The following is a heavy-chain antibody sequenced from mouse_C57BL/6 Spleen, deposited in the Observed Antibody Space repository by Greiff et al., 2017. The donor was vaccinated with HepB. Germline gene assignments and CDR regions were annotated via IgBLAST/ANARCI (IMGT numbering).Heavy chain of an antibody. D-gene: IGHD2-3*01. CDR3: ARRSDGYYVGFAY. CDR1: GYTFTDYY. J-gene: IGHJ3*01. CDR2: INPNNGGT. V-gene: IGHV1-26*01. Sequence: VQLQQSGPELVKPGASVKISCKASGYTFTDYYMNWVKQSHGKSLEWIGDINPNNGGTSYNQKFKGKATLTVDKSSSTAYMELRSLTSEDSAVYYCARRSDGYYVGFAYWGQGTLVTVSA.